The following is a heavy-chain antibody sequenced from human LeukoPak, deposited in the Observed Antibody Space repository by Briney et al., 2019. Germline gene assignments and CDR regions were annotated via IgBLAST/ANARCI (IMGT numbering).Heavy chain of an antibody. J-gene: IGHJ6*03. CDR1: GFTFSSYW. D-gene: IGHD6-13*01. V-gene: IGHV3-7*01. CDR2: IKQDGSEK. CDR3: AREAPRYSSSSTTYMDV. Sequence: GGSLRLSCAASGFTFSSYWMSWVRQAPGKGLEWVANIKQDGSEKYYVDSVKGRFTISRDNAKNSLYLQMNSLRAEDTAVYYCAREAPRYSSSSTTYMDVWGKGTTVTVSS.